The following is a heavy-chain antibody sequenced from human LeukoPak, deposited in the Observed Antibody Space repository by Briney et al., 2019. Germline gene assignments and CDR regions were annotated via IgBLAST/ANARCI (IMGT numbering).Heavy chain of an antibody. CDR3: ARDGVTTGGYYYYGMDV. CDR2: IRAYNGNT. D-gene: IGHD4-17*01. Sequence: ASVKVSCKASGYTLTSYGISWVRQAPGQGREWMGWIRAYNGNTNYTQKLQGRVTMPTDTSTSTAYMGLRSLRSDDTAVYYCARDGVTTGGYYYYGMDVWGQGTTVTVSS. J-gene: IGHJ6*02. V-gene: IGHV1-18*01. CDR1: GYTLTSYG.